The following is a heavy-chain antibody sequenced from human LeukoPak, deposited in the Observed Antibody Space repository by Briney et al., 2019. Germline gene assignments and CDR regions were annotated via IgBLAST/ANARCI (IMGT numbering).Heavy chain of an antibody. D-gene: IGHD6-6*01. CDR3: ARDIKYNYYMDV. V-gene: IGHV4-61*02. Sequence: SQTLSLTCTVSGGSISSGSYYWSWIRQPAGKGLEWIGRIYTSGSTNYNPSLKSRVTISVDTSKNQFSLKLSSVTAADTAVYYCARDIKYNYYMDVWGKGTTVTVSS. CDR2: IYTSGST. J-gene: IGHJ6*03. CDR1: GGSISSGSYY.